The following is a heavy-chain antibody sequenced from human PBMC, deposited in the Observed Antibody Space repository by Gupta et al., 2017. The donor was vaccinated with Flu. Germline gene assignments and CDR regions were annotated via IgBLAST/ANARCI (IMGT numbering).Heavy chain of an antibody. CDR2: IGASGSNT. CDR1: FRNHA. CDR3: ARDRLLDGYNGD. Sequence: FRNHAMSWVRQAPGKGLEWVSSIGASGSNTYYAESVKGRFTISRDNSKNTVYLQMNSLRADDTAVYYCARDRLLDGYNGDWGQGTLVTVSS. V-gene: IGHV3-23*01. J-gene: IGHJ4*02. D-gene: IGHD5-12*01.